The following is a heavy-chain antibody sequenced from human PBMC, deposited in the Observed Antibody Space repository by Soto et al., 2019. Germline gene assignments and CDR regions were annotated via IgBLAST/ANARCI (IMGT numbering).Heavy chain of an antibody. CDR3: ARGRNYYDSSGYYSSYYYYGMDV. CDR2: MYYGGST. V-gene: IGHV4-39*01. D-gene: IGHD3-22*01. Sequence: PSETLSLTCSVSRASITSNSYYWGWIRQSPGKGLEWVASMYYGGSTYYNPSLKSRVTISADTSKNGFSLKLSSVTAADTAVYYCARGRNYYDSSGYYSSYYYYGMDVWGQGTTVTVSS. CDR1: RASITSNSYY. J-gene: IGHJ6*02.